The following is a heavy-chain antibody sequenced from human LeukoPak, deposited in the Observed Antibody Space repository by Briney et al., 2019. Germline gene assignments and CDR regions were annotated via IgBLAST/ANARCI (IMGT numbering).Heavy chain of an antibody. CDR3: ARGPRYNGDYVRGNTIDY. J-gene: IGHJ4*02. Sequence: ASVEVSCKASGYTFTSYDINWVRQATGQGLEWMGWMNPNSGNTGYAQKFQGRVTMTRNTSISTAYMELSSLRSEDTAVYYCARGPRYNGDYVRGNTIDYWGQGTLVTVSS. CDR2: MNPNSGNT. V-gene: IGHV1-8*01. D-gene: IGHD4-17*01. CDR1: GYTFTSYD.